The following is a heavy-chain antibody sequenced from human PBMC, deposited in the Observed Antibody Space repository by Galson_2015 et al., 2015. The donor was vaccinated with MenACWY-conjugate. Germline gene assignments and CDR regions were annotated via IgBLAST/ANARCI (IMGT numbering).Heavy chain of an antibody. CDR1: GDSVSRRSAA. J-gene: IGHJ6*02. CDR2: TYFRFKWFN. CDR3: PTGDGYNLRHRSASRSYSNGMDV. D-gene: IGHD5-24*01. V-gene: IGHV6-1*01. Sequence: CAISGDSVSRRSAAWNWIRQSPSRGLEWLGRTYFRFKWFNDYAESVKSRITIEADTSKNQFSLHLNSVTPDDTAVYYCPTGDGYNLRHRSASRSYSNGMDVWGQGTTVTVSS.